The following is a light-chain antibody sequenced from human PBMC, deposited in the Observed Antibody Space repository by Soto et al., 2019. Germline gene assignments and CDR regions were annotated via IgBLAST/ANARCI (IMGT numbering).Light chain of an antibody. V-gene: IGKV1-27*01. J-gene: IGKJ3*01. CDR2: CAS. CDR3: QKYNSAPLT. Sequence: DIQMTQSPSSLSASVGDRVTITCRASQAIASYLAWYQQKPGRVPRLLIYCASTLQSGVPSRFSGGGSGTDFTLTISSLQPEDVGTYYCQKYNSAPLTFGPGTKVDIK. CDR1: QAIASY.